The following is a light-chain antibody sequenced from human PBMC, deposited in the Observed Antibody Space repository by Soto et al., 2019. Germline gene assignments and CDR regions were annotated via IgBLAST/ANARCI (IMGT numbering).Light chain of an antibody. Sequence: DIQMTQSPSTLSASVGDRVTITCRASQSISKWLAWYQQKPGKAPNLLIYDASSLGSGVPSRFSGSGSGTDFTLTISRLQPGDFATYYCQHSNSYSPWTFGQGTKVEI. CDR2: DAS. J-gene: IGKJ1*01. V-gene: IGKV1-5*01. CDR3: QHSNSYSPWT. CDR1: QSISKW.